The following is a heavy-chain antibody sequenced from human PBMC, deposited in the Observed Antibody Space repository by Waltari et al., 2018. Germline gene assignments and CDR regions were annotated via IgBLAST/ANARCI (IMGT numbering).Heavy chain of an antibody. CDR3: TKDLTHTNYEGFAN. CDR1: GFTYAELA. CDR2: ITWNSGKV. J-gene: IGHJ4*02. D-gene: IGHD3-16*01. Sequence: EVQLVESGGALVQPSRSLRLSCATSGFTYAELAMHWVRQVPGKGLEWVAGITWNSGKVDYAGSVKGRFTISRDNAKNLLFLQMNSLRPEDTALYYCTKDLTHTNYEGFANWGLGTLVTVSS. V-gene: IGHV3-9*01.